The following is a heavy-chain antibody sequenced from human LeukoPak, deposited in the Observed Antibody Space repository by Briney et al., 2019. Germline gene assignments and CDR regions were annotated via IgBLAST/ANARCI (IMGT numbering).Heavy chain of an antibody. V-gene: IGHV3-23*01. J-gene: IGHJ4*02. CDR3: ARAYGDYVPFDY. D-gene: IGHD4-17*01. Sequence: VSAISGSGGSTYYADSVKGRFTISRDNSKNTLYLQMNSLRAEDTAVYYCARAYGDYVPFDYWGQGTLVTVSS. CDR2: ISGSGGST.